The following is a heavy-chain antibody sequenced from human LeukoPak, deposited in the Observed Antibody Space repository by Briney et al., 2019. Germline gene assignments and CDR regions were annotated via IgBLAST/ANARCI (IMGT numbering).Heavy chain of an antibody. D-gene: IGHD5-18*01. CDR2: ISSSSSYI. V-gene: IGHV3-21*01. Sequence: PGGSLRLSCAASGFTFSSYSMNWVRQAPGKGLGWVSSISSSSSYIYYADSVKGRFTISRDNAKNSLYLQMNSLRAEDTAVYYCARDLMDTAMVRGVGYWGQGTLVTVSS. J-gene: IGHJ4*02. CDR1: GFTFSSYS. CDR3: ARDLMDTAMVRGVGY.